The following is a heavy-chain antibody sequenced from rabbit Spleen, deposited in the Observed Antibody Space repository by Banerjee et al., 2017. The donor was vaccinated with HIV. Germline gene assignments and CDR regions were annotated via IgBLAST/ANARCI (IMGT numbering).Heavy chain of an antibody. V-gene: IGHV1S40*01. J-gene: IGHJ6*01. Sequence: QSLEESGGGLVQPEGSLTLTCTTSGFSFSSDDFFCWVRQAPGKGLEWIACTAAGRSAFTYYASWAKGRFTCSKASSTTVTLQMTSLTAADTATYFCARDSGTSFSTYGMDLWGQGTLVTVS. CDR2: TAAGRSAFT. CDR1: GFSFSSDDF. CDR3: ARDSGTSFSTYGMDL. D-gene: IGHD8-1*01.